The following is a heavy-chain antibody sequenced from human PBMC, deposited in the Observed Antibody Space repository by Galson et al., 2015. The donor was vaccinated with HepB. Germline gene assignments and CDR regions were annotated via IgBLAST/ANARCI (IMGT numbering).Heavy chain of an antibody. J-gene: IGHJ4*02. CDR1: GFTFSSYA. CDR2: ISGSGDYT. D-gene: IGHD3-10*01. V-gene: IGHV3-23*01. Sequence: SLRLSCAASGFTFSSYALTWVRQAQGTGLEWVSYISGSGDYTVYADSVKGRFTISRDSSNSTLFLQMNSLRVEDTAFYFCARRSGKGFDHWGQGTLVTVSS. CDR3: ARRSGKGFDH.